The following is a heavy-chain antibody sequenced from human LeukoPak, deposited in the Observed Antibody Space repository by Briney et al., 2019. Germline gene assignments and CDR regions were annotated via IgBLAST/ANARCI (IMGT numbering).Heavy chain of an antibody. V-gene: IGHV3-23*01. CDR2: ISGSGGST. D-gene: IGHD6-19*01. J-gene: IGHJ4*02. CDR3: AKGRRAVAGSPTDY. CDR1: GSTFSSYA. Sequence: GGSLRLSCAASGSTFSSYAMSWVRQAPGKGLEWVSAISGSGGSTYYADSVKGRFTISRDNSKNTLYLQMNSLRAEDTAVYYCAKGRRAVAGSPTDYWGQGTLVTVSS.